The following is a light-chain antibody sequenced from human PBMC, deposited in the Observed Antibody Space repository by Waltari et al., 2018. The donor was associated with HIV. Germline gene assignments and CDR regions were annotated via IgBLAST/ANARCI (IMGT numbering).Light chain of an antibody. CDR2: AAT. J-gene: IGKJ2*01. CDR3: QQSHTLPLT. Sequence: DIQLTQSPSSLSASVGDRVTISCRTSQSITSFLNWYQQKPGTAPKLLIYAATTLQTGVSSRFRGSGSGTDFTLTITSLQPEDFGTYYCQQSHTLPLTFGQGTKLDLK. V-gene: IGKV1-39*01. CDR1: QSITSF.